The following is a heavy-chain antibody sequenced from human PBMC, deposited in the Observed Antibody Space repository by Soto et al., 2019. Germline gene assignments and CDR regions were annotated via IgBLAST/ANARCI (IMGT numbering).Heavy chain of an antibody. Sequence: EVQLVESGGGLVQPGGSLRLSCAASGFTFSSYSMNWVRQAPGKGLECVSYISSSSSTIYYADSVKGRLTISRDNAKNALYLQMINRRDEDTAVYYCAREGANLNWFDPWGQGTLVTVSS. D-gene: IGHD1-26*01. CDR3: AREGANLNWFDP. CDR1: GFTFSSYS. CDR2: ISSSSSTI. V-gene: IGHV3-48*02. J-gene: IGHJ5*02.